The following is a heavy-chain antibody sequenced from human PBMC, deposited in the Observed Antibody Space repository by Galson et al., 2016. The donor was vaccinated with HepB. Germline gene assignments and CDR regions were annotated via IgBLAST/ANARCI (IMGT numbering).Heavy chain of an antibody. V-gene: IGHV4-39*07. D-gene: IGHD1/OR15-1a*01. Sequence: SETLSLTCTVSGGSISSSSYYWGWIRQPPGKGLEWIGEILHHGRTNYNPSLKSRVTISIESSQNQFSLNLTSLTAADTAVYYCARGNNVWGGPYDSWGQGTLVTVSS. CDR2: ILHHGRT. J-gene: IGHJ4*02. CDR3: ARGNNVWGGPYDS. CDR1: GGSISSSSYY.